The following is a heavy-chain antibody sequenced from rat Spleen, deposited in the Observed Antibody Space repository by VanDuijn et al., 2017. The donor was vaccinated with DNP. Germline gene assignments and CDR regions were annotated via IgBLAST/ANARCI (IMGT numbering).Heavy chain of an antibody. CDR3: AKGPSFAY. J-gene: IGHJ3*01. CDR1: GFTFSNYY. V-gene: IGHV5-25*01. Sequence: EVQLVESGGGLVQPGRSMKLSCAALGFTFSNYYMAWVRQAPGKGLEWVASITNTGGNSYYADSMKGRFTISRDNAKSTLYLQMDSLRSEDTATYYCAKGPSFAYWGQGTLVTVSS. CDR2: ITNTGGNS.